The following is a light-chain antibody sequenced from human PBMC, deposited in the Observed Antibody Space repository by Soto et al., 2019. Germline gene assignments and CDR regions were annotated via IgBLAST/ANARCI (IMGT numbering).Light chain of an antibody. J-gene: IGKJ1*01. CDR1: QSISSSY. CDR2: GAS. CDR3: QQYGRT. V-gene: IGKV3-20*01. Sequence: EIVLTQSPGTLSLSPGERATLSCRASQSISSSYLAWYQQKPGQAPRLLIYGASSRATGIPDRFSGSGSGTDFTLTISRLEPEDFAVYSCQQYGRTFGQGTKVDIK.